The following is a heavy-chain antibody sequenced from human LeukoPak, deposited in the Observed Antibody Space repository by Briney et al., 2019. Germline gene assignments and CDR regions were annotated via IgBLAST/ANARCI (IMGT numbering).Heavy chain of an antibody. CDR1: GFTFSGSA. CDR3: TAYGEYDAFDI. D-gene: IGHD4-17*01. J-gene: IGHJ3*02. V-gene: IGHV3-73*01. CDR2: IRSKANSYAT. Sequence: GGSLKLSCAASGFTFSGSAMHWVRQASGKGLEGVGRIRSKANSYATAYAASVKGRFTISRDDSKNTAYLQMNSLKTEDTAVYYCTAYGEYDAFDIWGQGTMVTVSS.